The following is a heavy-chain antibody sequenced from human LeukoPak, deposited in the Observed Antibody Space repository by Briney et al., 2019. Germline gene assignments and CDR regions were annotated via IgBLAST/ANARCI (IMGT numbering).Heavy chain of an antibody. CDR1: GYTFTGYY. D-gene: IGHD6-13*01. J-gene: IGHJ5*02. CDR3: ARDPAADAGYSSSWYPGWFDP. CDR2: INPTMGGT. Sequence: ASVKVSCKASGYTFTGYYMHWVRQAPGQGLEWMGWINPTMGGTNYAQKFQGRVTMTRDTSISTAYMELSRLRSDDTAVYYCARDPAADAGYSSSWYPGWFDPWGQGTLVTVSS. V-gene: IGHV1-2*02.